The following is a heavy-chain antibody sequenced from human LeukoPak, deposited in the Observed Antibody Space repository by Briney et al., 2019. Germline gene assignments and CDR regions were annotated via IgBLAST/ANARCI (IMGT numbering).Heavy chain of an antibody. D-gene: IGHD3-22*01. CDR1: GFTFSNYA. Sequence: GGSLRLSCAASGFTFSNYAMSWVRQAPGKGLEWVSGISGSGDNTYYADSVKGRITISRDDSKNTLYLQMNSLRAEDTAVYYCAKGLNSYDSSGYPSWGQGTLVTVSS. J-gene: IGHJ4*02. CDR2: ISGSGDNT. V-gene: IGHV3-23*01. CDR3: AKGLNSYDSSGYPS.